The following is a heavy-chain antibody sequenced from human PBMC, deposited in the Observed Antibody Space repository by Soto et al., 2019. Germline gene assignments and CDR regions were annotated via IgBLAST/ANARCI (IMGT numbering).Heavy chain of an antibody. J-gene: IGHJ4*02. CDR2: IYYSGST. CDR3: ARRGSYYVWDFDY. Sequence: SETLSLTCTVSGGSISSSSYYWGWIRQPPGKGLEWIGSIYYSGSTYYNPSLKSRVTISVDTSKNQFSLKLSSVTAADTAVYYCARRGSYYVWDFDYWGQGTLVTVSS. V-gene: IGHV4-39*01. CDR1: GGSISSSSYY. D-gene: IGHD1-26*01.